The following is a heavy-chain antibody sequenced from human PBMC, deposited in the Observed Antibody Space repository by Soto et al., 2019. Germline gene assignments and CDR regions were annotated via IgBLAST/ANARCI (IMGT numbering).Heavy chain of an antibody. CDR3: ATFPLGYCSSTSCTFDY. CDR1: GGSFSGYY. J-gene: IGHJ4*02. D-gene: IGHD2-2*01. CDR2: IYYSGST. V-gene: IGHV4-59*01. Sequence: SETLSLTCAVYGGSFSGYYWSWIRQPPGKGLEWIGYIYYSGSTNYNPSLKSRVTISVDTSKNQFSLKLSSVTAADTAVYYCATFPLGYCSSTSCTFDYWGQGTLVTVSS.